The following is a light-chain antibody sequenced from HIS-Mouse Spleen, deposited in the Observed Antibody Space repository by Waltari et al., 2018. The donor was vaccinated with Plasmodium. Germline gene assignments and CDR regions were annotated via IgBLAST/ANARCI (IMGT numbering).Light chain of an antibody. CDR3: QQYGSSPQIT. Sequence: EIVLTQSPGTLSLSPGERATLSCRASQSVSSSYLAWYQQKPGQAPRPLSYGASSRATGIPDRFSGSGSGTDFTLTISRLEPEDCAVYYCQQYGSSPQITFGGGTKVEIK. J-gene: IGKJ4*01. CDR1: QSVSSSY. CDR2: GAS. V-gene: IGKV3-20*01.